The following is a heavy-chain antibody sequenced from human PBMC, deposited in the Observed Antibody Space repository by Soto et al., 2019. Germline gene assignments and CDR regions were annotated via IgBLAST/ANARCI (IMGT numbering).Heavy chain of an antibody. V-gene: IGHV3-30-3*01. CDR1: GFTCSSYA. J-gene: IGHJ6*02. Sequence: SLRLSCAASGFTCSSYAMHWVRQAPGKGLEWVAVISYDGSNKYYADSVKGRFTISRDNSKNTLYLEMNSLRAEDTAVYYCARDRAYDFWSGYLPYYYGMDVWGQGTTVTVSS. D-gene: IGHD3-3*01. CDR2: ISYDGSNK. CDR3: ARDRAYDFWSGYLPYYYGMDV.